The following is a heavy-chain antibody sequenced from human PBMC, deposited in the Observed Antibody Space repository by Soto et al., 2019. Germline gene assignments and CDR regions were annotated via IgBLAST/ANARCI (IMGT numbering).Heavy chain of an antibody. CDR3: ARAVAGSPRYFDY. J-gene: IGHJ4*02. V-gene: IGHV4-39*01. D-gene: IGHD6-19*01. CDR2: IYYSGTT. Sequence: SETLSLTCTVSGGSISSTNYYWGWIRQPPGKGLEWIGSIYYSGTTYYNPSLKSRVTISVDTSKNQFSLKLSSVTAADTAVYYCARAVAGSPRYFDYWGQGTLVTVSS. CDR1: GGSISSTNYY.